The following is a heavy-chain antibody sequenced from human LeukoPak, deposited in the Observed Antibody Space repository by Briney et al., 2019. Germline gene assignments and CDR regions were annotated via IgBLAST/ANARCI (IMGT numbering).Heavy chain of an antibody. Sequence: GESLKISCKGSGYSFTSYWISWVRQMPGKGLEWMGRTDPSDSYTNYSPSFQGHVTISADKSISTAYLQWSSLKASDTAMYYCARHGGSSGWYYFDDWGQGALVTVSS. CDR3: ARHGGSSGWYYFDD. CDR2: TDPSDSYT. D-gene: IGHD6-19*01. V-gene: IGHV5-10-1*01. J-gene: IGHJ4*02. CDR1: GYSFTSYW.